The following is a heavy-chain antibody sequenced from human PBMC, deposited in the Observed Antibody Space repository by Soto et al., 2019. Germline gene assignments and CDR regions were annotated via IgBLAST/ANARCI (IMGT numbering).Heavy chain of an antibody. D-gene: IGHD2-2*01. CDR3: AKGSEGYCSSTSCYDEGLSVQNYYYMDV. CDR2: IYSGGST. J-gene: IGHJ6*03. CDR1: GFTVSSNY. V-gene: IGHV3-53*01. Sequence: GGSLRLSCAASGFTVSSNYMSWVRQAPGKGLEWVSVIYSGGSTYYADSVKGRFTISRHNSKNTLYLQMNSLRAEDTAVYYCAKGSEGYCSSTSCYDEGLSVQNYYYMDVWGKGTTVTVSS.